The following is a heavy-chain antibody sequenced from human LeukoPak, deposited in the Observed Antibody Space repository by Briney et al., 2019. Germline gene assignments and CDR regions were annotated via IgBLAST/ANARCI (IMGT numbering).Heavy chain of an antibody. CDR1: GGSISSYY. V-gene: IGHV4-59*01. Sequence: SETLSLTCTVSGGSISSYYWSWIRQPPGKGLEWIGYIYYSGSTNYNPSLKSRDTISVDTSKNQFSLKLSSVTAADTAVYCCARGDGAFDIWGQGTMVTVSS. CDR3: ARGDGAFDI. CDR2: IYYSGST. J-gene: IGHJ3*02.